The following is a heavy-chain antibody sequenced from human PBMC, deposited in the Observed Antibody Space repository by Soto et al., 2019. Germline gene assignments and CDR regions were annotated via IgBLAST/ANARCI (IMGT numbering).Heavy chain of an antibody. CDR1: EFTFSRYG. CDR2: IRSDGSNE. D-gene: IGHD3-10*01. CDR3: ARERTFGDNKHNFMDV. V-gene: IGHV3-33*01. J-gene: IGHJ6*03. Sequence: QVQLVESGGGVVQPGRSLRLSCAASEFTFSRYGMHWVRQAPGKGLQWVGVIRSDGSNEVYADSVKGRFIISRDNSKNILYLQMNSLRAEDTAVYYCARERTFGDNKHNFMDVWGTGITVTVSS.